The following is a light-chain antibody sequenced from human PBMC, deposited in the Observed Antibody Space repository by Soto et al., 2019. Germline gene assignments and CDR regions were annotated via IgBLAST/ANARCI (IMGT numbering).Light chain of an antibody. Sequence: SVLTQPPSVSGAPGHTVTISCTGSTSDIEASDLVSWYQQHPGKAPSLIIYEVNKRPSGVSNRFSGSKSGDTASLTISGLQADDEADYYCCSYARASNYVLGTGTKVTVL. CDR3: CSYARASNYV. CDR1: TSDIEASDL. V-gene: IGLV2-23*02. J-gene: IGLJ1*01. CDR2: EVN.